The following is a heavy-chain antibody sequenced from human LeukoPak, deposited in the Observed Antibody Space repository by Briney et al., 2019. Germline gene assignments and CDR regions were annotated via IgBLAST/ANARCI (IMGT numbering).Heavy chain of an antibody. CDR1: GFSLSSHS. Sequence: GGSLRLSCAASGFSLSSHSMDWVRQAPGKGLEWVSSISSSSSYIYYAESVKGRVTVSRDNAKKSLFLQMNSLRAEDTAVYYCVRGYSNYGYVFDFWGQGTTVTVSS. CDR2: ISSSSSYI. D-gene: IGHD4-11*01. J-gene: IGHJ3*01. CDR3: VRGYSNYGYVFDF. V-gene: IGHV3-21*01.